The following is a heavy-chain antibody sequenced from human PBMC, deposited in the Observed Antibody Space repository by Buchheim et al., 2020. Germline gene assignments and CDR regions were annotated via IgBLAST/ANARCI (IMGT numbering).Heavy chain of an antibody. CDR2: IYTSGST. V-gene: IGHV4-61*02. Sequence: QVQLQESGPGLVKPSQTLSLTCTVSGGSISSGSYYWSWIRQPAGKGLEWIGRIYTSGSTNYNPSLNSRVTISVDTSKNPFSLKLSSVTAADTAVYYCAAKYGMDVWGQGTT. CDR1: GGSISSGSYY. J-gene: IGHJ6*02. CDR3: AAKYGMDV.